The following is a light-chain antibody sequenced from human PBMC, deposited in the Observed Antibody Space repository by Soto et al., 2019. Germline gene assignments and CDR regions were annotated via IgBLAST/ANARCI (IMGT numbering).Light chain of an antibody. J-gene: IGKJ5*01. CDR3: QQYGSSPLT. CDR1: QSVSID. CDR2: GAS. V-gene: IGKV3-20*01. Sequence: EILSTQSPGTLSLSPLEGATLSFLASQSVSIDLAWYQQTPGQAPRLLIYGASTRATGIPVRFSGSASGTDFTLTISRLEPEDFAVYYCQQYGSSPLTFGQGTRLEI.